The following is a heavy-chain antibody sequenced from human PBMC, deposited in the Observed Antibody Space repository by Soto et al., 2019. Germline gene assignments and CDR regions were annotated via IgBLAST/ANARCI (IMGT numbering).Heavy chain of an antibody. CDR1: GYTFTGYY. D-gene: IGHD2-15*01. CDR3: ARDKADYYGMDV. Sequence: ASVKVSCKASGYTFTGYYMHWVRQAPGQGLEWMGWINPNSGGTNYAQKFQGWVTMTRDTSISTAYMELSMLRSDDTAVYYCARDKADYYGMDVWGQGTTVTVSS. V-gene: IGHV1-2*04. CDR2: INPNSGGT. J-gene: IGHJ6*02.